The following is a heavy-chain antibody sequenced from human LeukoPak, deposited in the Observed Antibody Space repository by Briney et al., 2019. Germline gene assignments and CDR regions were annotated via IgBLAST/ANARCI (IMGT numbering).Heavy chain of an antibody. Sequence: GGSLRLSCAASGFTFSSYGMHWVRQAPGKGLEWVAVIWYDGSNKYYADSVKGRFTISRDNSKNTLYLQMNSLGAEDTAVYYCAKGKGGQVEYWGQGTLVTVSS. J-gene: IGHJ4*02. CDR3: AKGKGGQVEY. CDR2: IWYDGSNK. V-gene: IGHV3-33*06. D-gene: IGHD2-15*01. CDR1: GFTFSSYG.